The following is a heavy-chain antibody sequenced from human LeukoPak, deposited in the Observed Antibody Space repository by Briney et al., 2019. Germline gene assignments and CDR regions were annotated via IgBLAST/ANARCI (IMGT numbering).Heavy chain of an antibody. Sequence: GGSLRLSCAASGFTFSSYWMSWVRQAPGKGLEWVANIKQDGSEKYYGDSVKGRFTISRDNAKNSLYLQMNSLGAEDTAVYYCARAITGTTLYYYYYMDVWGKGTTVTVSS. D-gene: IGHD1-20*01. CDR3: ARAITGTTLYYYYYMDV. V-gene: IGHV3-7*01. CDR1: GFTFSSYW. J-gene: IGHJ6*03. CDR2: IKQDGSEK.